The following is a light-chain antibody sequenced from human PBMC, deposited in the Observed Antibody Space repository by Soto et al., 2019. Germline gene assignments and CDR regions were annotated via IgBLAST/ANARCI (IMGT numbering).Light chain of an antibody. CDR3: AEWDDSPNGYV. CDR1: SSNIGNNA. V-gene: IGLV1-36*01. J-gene: IGLJ1*01. Sequence: QSVLTQPPSVSEAPRQRVTISCSGSSSNIGNNAVNWYQQLPGKAPKLLIYYDDLLPSGVSDRFSGSKSGTSASLAISGLQSEDEADYYCAEWDDSPNGYVFRTGTKVTVL. CDR2: YDD.